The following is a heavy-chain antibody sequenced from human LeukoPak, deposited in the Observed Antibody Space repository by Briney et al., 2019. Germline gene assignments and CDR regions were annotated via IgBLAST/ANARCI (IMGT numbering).Heavy chain of an antibody. CDR3: ARGRLQCRLGHWFDP. D-gene: IGHD6-19*01. V-gene: IGHV4-34*01. Sequence: PSETLSLTCAVYGGSFSGYYWRWIRQPPGKGLEWIGEINHSGSTNYNPSLKSRVTISVDTSKNQFSLKLSSVTAADTAVYYCARGRLQCRLGHWFDPWGQGTLVTVSS. CDR1: GGSFSGYY. J-gene: IGHJ5*02. CDR2: INHSGST.